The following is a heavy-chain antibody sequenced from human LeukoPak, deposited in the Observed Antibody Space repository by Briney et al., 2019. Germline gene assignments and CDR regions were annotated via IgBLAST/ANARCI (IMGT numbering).Heavy chain of an antibody. CDR2: IYTSGST. CDR1: GGSISSYY. D-gene: IGHD3-10*01. V-gene: IGHV4-4*07. J-gene: IGHJ6*02. Sequence: SETLSLTCTVSGGSISSYYWSWIRQPAGKGLEWIGRIYTSGSTNYNPSLKSRVTMSVDTSKNQFSLKLSSVTAADTAVYYCARGQLWFGENYDPYYYYYGMDVWGQGTTVTVSS. CDR3: ARGQLWFGENYDPYYYYYGMDV.